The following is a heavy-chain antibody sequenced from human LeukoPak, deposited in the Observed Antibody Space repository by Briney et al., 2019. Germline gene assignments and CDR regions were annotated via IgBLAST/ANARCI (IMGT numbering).Heavy chain of an antibody. J-gene: IGHJ3*02. Sequence: PGGSLRLSCAASGFTFSDYYMSWLRQAPGKGREGVSYISSSGSTIYYADSVKGRFTISRDNAKNSLYLQMNSLRAEDTAVYYCARGGHFYHDAFDIWGQGTTVTVSS. CDR3: ARGGHFYHDAFDI. CDR1: GFTFSDYY. D-gene: IGHD2/OR15-2a*01. V-gene: IGHV3-11*04. CDR2: ISSSGSTI.